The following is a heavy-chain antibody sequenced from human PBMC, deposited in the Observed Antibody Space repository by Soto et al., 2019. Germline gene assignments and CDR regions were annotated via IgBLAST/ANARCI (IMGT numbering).Heavy chain of an antibody. CDR3: ARGPHALKPFDY. V-gene: IGHV1-18*01. CDR2: INTYIGDT. CDR1: GYTFSSYG. Sequence: QVQLLQSGTEVKKPGASVKVSCKTSGYTFSSYGISWVRQAPGQGLERMGWINTYIGDTNYAQRFQGRVAMTTDTSTSTAYMELRSLKSEETAVYFCARGPHALKPFDYWGQGTLVTVSS. D-gene: IGHD2-2*01. J-gene: IGHJ4*02.